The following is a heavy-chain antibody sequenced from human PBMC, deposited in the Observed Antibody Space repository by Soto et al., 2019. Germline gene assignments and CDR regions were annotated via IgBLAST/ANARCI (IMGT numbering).Heavy chain of an antibody. CDR2: INPTGGST. D-gene: IGHD3-10*01. CDR3: ARTQAVWFGELYYYGMDV. CDR1: GYTFTNYY. V-gene: IGHV1-46*01. Sequence: QVQLVQSGAEMKQPGASVKVSCKASGYTFTNYYIHWVRQAPGQGLEWMGMINPTGGSTSYAQKFQGRVTMTRDRSTSTVDMELNNLTSEDTAVFYCARTQAVWFGELYYYGMDVWGQGTTVTVSS. J-gene: IGHJ6*02.